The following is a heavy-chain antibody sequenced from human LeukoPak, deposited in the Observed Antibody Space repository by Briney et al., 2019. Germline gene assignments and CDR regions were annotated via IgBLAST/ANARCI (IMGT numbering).Heavy chain of an antibody. CDR2: ISWNSGSI. V-gene: IGHV3-9*01. Sequence: GGSLRLSCAASGFTFDDYAMHWVRQAPGKGLEWVSGISWNSGSIGYADSVKGRFTISRDNAKNSLYLQMNSLRAEDTALYYCAKGSGCVGFDYWGQGTLVTVSS. J-gene: IGHJ4*02. CDR1: GFTFDDYA. CDR3: AKGSGCVGFDY. D-gene: IGHD6-19*01.